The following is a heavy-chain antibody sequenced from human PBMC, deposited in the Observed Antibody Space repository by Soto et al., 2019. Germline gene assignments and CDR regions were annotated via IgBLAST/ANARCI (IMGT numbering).Heavy chain of an antibody. V-gene: IGHV3-74*01. D-gene: IGHD3-10*01. CDR3: VRIGVASNSDY. J-gene: IGHJ4*02. CDR1: GFTFSSDW. CDR2: INTDGSAT. Sequence: GGSLRLSCAASGFTFSSDWLHWVRQAPGEGLVWVSRINTDGSATSYADSVKGRFTISRDNFQNTLYLQMHSLRADDTAVHYCVRIGVASNSDYWGQGILVTVSS.